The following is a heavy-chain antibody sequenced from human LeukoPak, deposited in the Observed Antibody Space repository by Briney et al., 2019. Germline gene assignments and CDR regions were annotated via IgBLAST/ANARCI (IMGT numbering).Heavy chain of an antibody. J-gene: IGHJ4*02. CDR2: IYYSGST. D-gene: IGHD3-22*01. V-gene: IGHV4-39*07. CDR1: GGSISSSSYY. CDR3: ARARYYYDSSGYPEEFDY. Sequence: PSETLSLTCTVSGGSISSSSYYWGWIRQPPGKGLEWIGSIYYSGSTYYNPSLKSRVTISVDTSKNQFSLKLSSVTAADTAVYYCARARYYYDSSGYPEEFDYWGQGTLVTVSS.